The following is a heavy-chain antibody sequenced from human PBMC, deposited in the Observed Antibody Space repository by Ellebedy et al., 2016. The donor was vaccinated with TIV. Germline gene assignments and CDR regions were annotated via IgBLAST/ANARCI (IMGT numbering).Heavy chain of an antibody. CDR1: GGAISSNTYY. CDR3: AKLAFSWGSWFDS. V-gene: IGHV4-39*01. D-gene: IGHD2/OR15-2a*01. CDR2: INYSGTT. Sequence: MPSETLSLTCTVTGGAISSNTYYWAWIRQPPGKGLEWIGRINYSGTTSYNASLKSRIAITVDMSKNQFSLILGSVTAADTAVYYCAKLAFSWGSWFDSWGQGTLVTISS. J-gene: IGHJ5*01.